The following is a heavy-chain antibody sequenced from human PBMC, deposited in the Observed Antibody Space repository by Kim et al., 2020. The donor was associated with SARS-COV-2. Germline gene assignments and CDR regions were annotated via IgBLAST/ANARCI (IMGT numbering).Heavy chain of an antibody. CDR1: GGSISSYY. V-gene: IGHV4-59*13. CDR3: ARVRRLAFGIAARTRVYGMDV. J-gene: IGHJ6*02. Sequence: SETLSLTCTVSGGSISSYYWSWIRQPPGKGLEWIGYIYYSGSTNYNPSLKSRVTISVDTSKNQFSLKLSSVTAADTAVYYCARVRRLAFGIAARTRVYGMDVWGQGTTVTVSS. D-gene: IGHD6-6*01. CDR2: IYYSGST.